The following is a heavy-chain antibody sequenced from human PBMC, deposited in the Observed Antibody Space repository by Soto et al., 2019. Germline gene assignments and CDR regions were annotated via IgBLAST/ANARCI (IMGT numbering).Heavy chain of an antibody. V-gene: IGHV4-59*12. CDR3: ARAWGVVAATLGYYYYGMDV. CDR1: GGSICSYY. Sequence: SETLSLTCTVSGGSICSYYWSWIRQPPGKGLEWIGDIYHSGSTNYNPSLKSRVTISVDTSKNQFSLKLSSVTAADTAVYYCARAWGVVAATLGYYYYGMDVWGQGTTVTVSS. J-gene: IGHJ6*02. CDR2: IYHSGST. D-gene: IGHD2-15*01.